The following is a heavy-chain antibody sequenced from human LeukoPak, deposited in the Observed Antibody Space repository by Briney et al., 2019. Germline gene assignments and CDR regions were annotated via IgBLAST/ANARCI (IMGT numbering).Heavy chain of an antibody. D-gene: IGHD3-22*01. J-gene: IGHJ4*02. Sequence: GGSLRLSCAASGFTFNSYGMHWVRQAPSKGLGWVAVIWYDGSNKYYADSVKGRFTISRDNSENTLYLQMNSLRAEDTAVYYCARDLVGGWDDSSGYYYGYFDYWGQGTLVTVSS. V-gene: IGHV3-33*01. CDR3: ARDLVGGWDDSSGYYYGYFDY. CDR2: IWYDGSNK. CDR1: GFTFNSYG.